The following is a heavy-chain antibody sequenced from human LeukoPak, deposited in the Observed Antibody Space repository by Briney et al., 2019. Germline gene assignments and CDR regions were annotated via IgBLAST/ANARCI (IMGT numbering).Heavy chain of an antibody. J-gene: IGHJ6*03. V-gene: IGHV4-61*02. D-gene: IGHD6-13*01. CDR2: IYTSGST. Sequence: SQTLSLTCTVSGGSISSGSYYWSWIRQPAGKGLEGIGRIYTSGSTNYNPSLKSRVTISVDTSKNQFSLKLSSVTAADTAVYYCARDRPDSSSWYGTGYYYYYYYMDVWGKGTTVTVSS. CDR1: GGSISSGSYY. CDR3: ARDRPDSSSWYGTGYYYYYYYMDV.